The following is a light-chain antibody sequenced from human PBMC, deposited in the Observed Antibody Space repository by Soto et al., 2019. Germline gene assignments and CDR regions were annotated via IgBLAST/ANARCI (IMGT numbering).Light chain of an antibody. CDR2: SAT. J-gene: IGKJ1*01. Sequence: DIQMTQFPSSLSASVGDRVTITCRASQSISSYLNWYQQKPGKAPNLLIYSATHLQSGVSSRFGGSGSGTDLTLTITTLQPEDFATYYCQQSYSTPRTFGQGTKVEIK. V-gene: IGKV1-39*01. CDR3: QQSYSTPRT. CDR1: QSISSY.